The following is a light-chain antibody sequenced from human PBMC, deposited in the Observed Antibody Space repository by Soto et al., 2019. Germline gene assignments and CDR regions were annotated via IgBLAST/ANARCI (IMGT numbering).Light chain of an antibody. V-gene: IGKV3-15*01. J-gene: IGKJ1*01. Sequence: EIVMTQSRATLSVSPVERATLSCRASQNVGNNLVWYQQKPGQAPRLLIYGASTRATGIPARFSGSGSGTEFTLTISSLQPADFAVYYCQQYNNWRTWTFGQGTKVDI. CDR1: QNVGNN. CDR3: QQYNNWRTWT. CDR2: GAS.